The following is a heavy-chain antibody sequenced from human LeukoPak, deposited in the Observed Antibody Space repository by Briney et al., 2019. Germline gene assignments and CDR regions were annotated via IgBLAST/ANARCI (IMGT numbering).Heavy chain of an antibody. CDR2: INPNSGGT. D-gene: IGHD3-22*01. J-gene: IGHJ4*02. Sequence: ASVKVSCKASGYTFTGYYMHWVRQASGQGLEWMGWINPNSGGTNYAQKFQGRVTMTRDTSISTAYMELSRLRSDDTAVYYCARPPHVARYYYDSSGYFDYWGQGTLVTVSS. V-gene: IGHV1-2*02. CDR3: ARPPHVARYYYDSSGYFDY. CDR1: GYTFTGYY.